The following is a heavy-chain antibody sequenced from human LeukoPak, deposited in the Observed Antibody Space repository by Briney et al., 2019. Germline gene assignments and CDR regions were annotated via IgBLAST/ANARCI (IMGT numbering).Heavy chain of an antibody. D-gene: IGHD1-26*01. CDR2: ITGSGGTT. J-gene: IGHJ4*02. CDR3: AKFGPELQQFDY. V-gene: IGHV3-23*01. CDR1: GFTFSTYA. Sequence: GGSLRLSCAASGFTFSTYAMSWVRQAPGKGPEWVLGITGSGGTTYYADSVKGRFTISRDNSKNTLYLQMNSLRAEDTAVYYCAKFGPELQQFDYWGQGTLVTVSS.